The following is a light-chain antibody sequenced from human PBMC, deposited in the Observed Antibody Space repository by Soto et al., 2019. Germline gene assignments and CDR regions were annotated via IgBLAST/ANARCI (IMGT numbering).Light chain of an antibody. V-gene: IGKV1-27*01. CDR2: AAS. J-gene: IGKJ3*01. CDR1: QDIRNF. Sequence: DIQMTQSPTSLSESVGDRVTITCRASQDIRNFVAWYQQKPGKAPKLLIYAASTLQSGVPSRFSGSGSGTDFTLTINRLQPEDVATYSCQKYSSVPVFGPGTKVEIK. CDR3: QKYSSVPV.